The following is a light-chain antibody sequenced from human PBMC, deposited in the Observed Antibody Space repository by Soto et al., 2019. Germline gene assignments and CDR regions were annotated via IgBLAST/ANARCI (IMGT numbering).Light chain of an antibody. CDR2: GAS. J-gene: IGKJ1*01. V-gene: IGKV3-20*01. CDR1: QSVSSSY. Sequence: SPGERATLSCRASQSVSSSYLAWYQQKPGQAPRLLIYGASSRATGIPDRFSGSGSGTDFTLTISSLQPEDFATYSCQQSYSTTWTFGQGTKVDIK. CDR3: QQSYSTTWT.